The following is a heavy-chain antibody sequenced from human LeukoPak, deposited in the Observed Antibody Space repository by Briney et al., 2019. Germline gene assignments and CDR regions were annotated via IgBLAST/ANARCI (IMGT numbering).Heavy chain of an antibody. D-gene: IGHD1-7*01. CDR1: GVSISSYY. CDR2: IYYSGST. J-gene: IGHJ4*02. V-gene: IGHV4-59*01. CDR3: ARYSETGNYYFDY. Sequence: SETLSLTCTVSGVSISSYYWSWVRQPPGKGLEWIGYIYYSGSTNYNPSLKSRVTISVDTSKNQFSLKLSSVTAADTAVYYCARYSETGNYYFDYWGQGTLVSVST.